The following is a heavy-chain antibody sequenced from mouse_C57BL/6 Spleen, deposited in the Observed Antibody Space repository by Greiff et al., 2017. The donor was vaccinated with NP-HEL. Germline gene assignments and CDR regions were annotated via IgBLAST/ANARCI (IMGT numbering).Heavy chain of an antibody. J-gene: IGHJ3*01. CDR2: INPGSGGT. Sequence: QVQLQQSGAELVRPGTSVKVSCKASGYAFTNYLIEWVKQRPGQGLEWIGVINPGSGGTNYNEKFKGKATLTADKSSSTAYMQLSSLTSEDSAVYFCARSDYYYGSSWFAYWGQGTLVTVSA. CDR3: ARSDYYYGSSWFAY. CDR1: GYAFTNYL. D-gene: IGHD1-1*01. V-gene: IGHV1-54*01.